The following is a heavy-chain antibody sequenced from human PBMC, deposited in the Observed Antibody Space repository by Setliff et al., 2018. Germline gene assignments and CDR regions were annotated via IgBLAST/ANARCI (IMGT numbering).Heavy chain of an antibody. CDR2: TIPMFGSA. J-gene: IGHJ6*03. CDR3: AREGVDIRSSTDYRYYVDV. D-gene: IGHD5-12*01. V-gene: IGHV1-69*05. CDR1: GGTFRSYG. Sequence: AASVKVSCKASGGTFRSYGISWVRQAPGQGLEWMGGTIPMFGSANYAQKFQGRVTMITDEFTGTAYMELSSLRTEDTAVYYCAREGVDIRSSTDYRYYVDVWGKGTTVTVSS.